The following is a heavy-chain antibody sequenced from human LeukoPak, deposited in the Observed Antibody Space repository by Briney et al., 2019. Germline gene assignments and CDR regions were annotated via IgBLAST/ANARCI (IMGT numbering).Heavy chain of an antibody. J-gene: IGHJ4*02. D-gene: IGHD3-3*01. CDR1: GFTFSSNS. CDR3: ARDWSHRCFDY. CDR2: ISESGGST. V-gene: IGHV3-23*01. Sequence: PGGSLRLSCAASGFTFSSNSMNWVRQAPGRGLEWVSSISESGGSTYYADSVKGRFTISRDTSKNTLYLQMNSLRAEDTAVYYCARDWSHRCFDYWGQGTLVTVSS.